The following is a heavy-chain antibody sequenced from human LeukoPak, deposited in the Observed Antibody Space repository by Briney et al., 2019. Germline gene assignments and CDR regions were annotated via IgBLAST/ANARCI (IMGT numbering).Heavy chain of an antibody. CDR3: ARRVSYYGAFDI. J-gene: IGHJ3*02. D-gene: IGHD1-26*01. CDR1: GFTFSGYW. Sequence: GVSLRLSCAASGFTFSGYWMSWVRQAPGKGLEWVANIKQDGSEKYYVDSVKGRFTISRDNAKNSLYLQMNSLRAEDTAVYYCARRVSYYGAFDIWGQGTMVTVSS. V-gene: IGHV3-7*01. CDR2: IKQDGSEK.